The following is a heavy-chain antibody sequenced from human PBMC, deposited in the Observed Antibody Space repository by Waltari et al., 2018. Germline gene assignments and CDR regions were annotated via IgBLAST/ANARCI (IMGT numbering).Heavy chain of an antibody. CDR2: IYYSGST. CDR3: AGAVAGMFYFDY. J-gene: IGHJ4*02. CDR1: GGSVSSGSYH. Sequence: QVQLQESGPGLVKPSETLSLTCTVSGGSVSSGSYHWSWIRQPPGKGLEWIGYIYYSGSTNYNPSLKSRVTISVDTSKNQFSLKLSSVTAADTAVYYCAGAVAGMFYFDYWGQGTLVTVSS. V-gene: IGHV4-61*01. D-gene: IGHD6-19*01.